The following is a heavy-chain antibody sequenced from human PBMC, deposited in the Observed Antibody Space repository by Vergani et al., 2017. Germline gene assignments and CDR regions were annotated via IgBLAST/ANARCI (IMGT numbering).Heavy chain of an antibody. V-gene: IGHV4-31*11. CDR1: GGSISSGDHC. CDR2: IFYSGTT. J-gene: IGHJ4*02. D-gene: IGHD3-10*01. CDR3: ARGWSGYYGRYLDY. Sequence: QVRLEESGPGLVKPSETLSLTCAVSGGSISSGDHCWTWIRQRPGKGLEWIGYIFYSGTTYDNPSLRSRLTISVDTSQNQFSLKLRSVTAADTAVYYCARGWSGYYGRYLDYWGQGTLVTVSS.